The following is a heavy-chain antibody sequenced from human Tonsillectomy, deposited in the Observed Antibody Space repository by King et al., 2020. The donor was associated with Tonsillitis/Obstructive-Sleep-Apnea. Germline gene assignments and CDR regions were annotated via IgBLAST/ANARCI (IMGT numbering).Heavy chain of an antibody. CDR3: ARRLYGDYVAFDI. D-gene: IGHD4-17*01. CDR1: GYSFTSYW. J-gene: IGHJ3*02. CDR2: IYPGDSDT. V-gene: IGHV5-51*01. Sequence: QLVQSGAEVKKPGEALKISCKGFGYSFTSYWVGWVRQMPGKGLEWMGIIYPGDSDTRYSPSFQGQVTISADKSISTAYLQWSSLKASDTAMYYCARRLYGDYVAFDIWGQGTMVTVSS.